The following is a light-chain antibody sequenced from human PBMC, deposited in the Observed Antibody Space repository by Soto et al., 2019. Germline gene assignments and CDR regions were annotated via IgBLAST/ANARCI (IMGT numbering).Light chain of an antibody. CDR1: QSISSY. Sequence: DIQMTQSPSSLSASVGDRVTITCRASQSISSYLNWYQQKPGKAPKLLRYAASSLQSGVPSRFSGSGSGTDFTLTIISLQPEDFATYYCQQSYSTPLTFGGGTKVEIK. V-gene: IGKV1-39*01. J-gene: IGKJ4*01. CDR3: QQSYSTPLT. CDR2: AAS.